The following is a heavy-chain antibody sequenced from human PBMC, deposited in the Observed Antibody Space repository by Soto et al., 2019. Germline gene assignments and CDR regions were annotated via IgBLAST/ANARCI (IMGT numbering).Heavy chain of an antibody. CDR2: IYWNDDK. J-gene: IGHJ1*01. D-gene: IGHD6-13*01. CDR1: GFSLSTNAVG. V-gene: IGHV2-5*01. CDR3: AREYSSSWYGH. Sequence: SGPTLVNPPQTLTLTCTFSGFSLSTNAVGVGWIRQPPGKALEWLALIYWNDDKRYSPSLKSRLTITKATSKNQVVLTMTNVDPVDTATYYCAREYSSSWYGHWGQGTLVTVSS.